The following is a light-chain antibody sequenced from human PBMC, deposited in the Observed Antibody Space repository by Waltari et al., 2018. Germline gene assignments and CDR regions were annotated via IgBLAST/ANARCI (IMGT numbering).Light chain of an antibody. Sequence: DLQMTQSPSSLSASVGDRVTITCRASQSISSYLNWYQQKPGQAPKLLFYAPSMLQSGVPSRFSGSGSGTDCTLTISRLQPEDFATYYCQQSYSTPYTFGQGTKLEIK. V-gene: IGKV1-39*01. J-gene: IGKJ2*01. CDR3: QQSYSTPYT. CDR1: QSISSY. CDR2: APS.